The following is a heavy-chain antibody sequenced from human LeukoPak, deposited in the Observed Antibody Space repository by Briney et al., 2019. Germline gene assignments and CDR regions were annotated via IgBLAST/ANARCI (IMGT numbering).Heavy chain of an antibody. CDR2: ISAYNGNT. CDR3: ARSSLAVAGTADYYYGMDV. D-gene: IGHD6-19*01. J-gene: IGHJ6*02. CDR1: GYTFTNFA. V-gene: IGHV1-18*01. Sequence: ASVKVSCKASGYTFTNFAINWVRQAPGQGLEWMGWISAYNGNTNYAQKLQGRVTMTTDTSTSTAYMELRSLRSDDTAVYYCARSSLAVAGTADYYYGMDVWGQGTTVTVSS.